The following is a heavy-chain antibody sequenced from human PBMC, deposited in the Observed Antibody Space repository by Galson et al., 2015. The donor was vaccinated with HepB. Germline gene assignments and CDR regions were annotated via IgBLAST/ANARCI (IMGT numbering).Heavy chain of an antibody. V-gene: IGHV4-59*08. CDR1: GGSISTYY. CDR2: TYYIGST. D-gene: IGHD7-27*01. Sequence: LTCTVSGGSISTYYWSWLRQPPGKGLEWIGYTYYIGSTNYNPSLERRVTISVDTSKNHFSLKLESVTAADTAVYYCASAEKLGAFDYWGQGTLVTVSS. CDR3: ASAEKLGAFDY. J-gene: IGHJ4*02.